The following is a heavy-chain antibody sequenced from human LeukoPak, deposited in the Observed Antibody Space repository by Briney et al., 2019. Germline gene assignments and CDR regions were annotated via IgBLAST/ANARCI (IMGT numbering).Heavy chain of an antibody. CDR1: GFTISSYG. CDR3: AKDPAVGAAAGQFDY. V-gene: IGHV3-30*18. CDR2: ISYDGSNK. D-gene: IGHD6-13*01. J-gene: IGHJ4*02. Sequence: GRSLRLSCAASGFTISSYGMHWVRQAPGKGLEWVAVISYDGSNKYYADSVKGRFTISRDNSKNTLYLQMNSLRAEDTAVYYCAKDPAVGAAAGQFDYWGQGTLVTVSS.